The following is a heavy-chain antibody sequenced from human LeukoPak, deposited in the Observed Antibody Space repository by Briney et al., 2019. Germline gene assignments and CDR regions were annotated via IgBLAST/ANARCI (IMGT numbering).Heavy chain of an antibody. V-gene: IGHV1-8*01. CDR1: GYTFTNYD. D-gene: IGHD3-10*01. Sequence: ASVKVSCKASGYTFTNYDIMWVRQATGQGPEWMGWMNSNSGNTGYAQKFQGRVTMTRDTSINTAYMELHSLTPEDTAVYYCARGRGGTVVRGYLDYWGQGILVTVSS. CDR3: ARGRGGTVVRGYLDY. CDR2: MNSNSGNT. J-gene: IGHJ4*02.